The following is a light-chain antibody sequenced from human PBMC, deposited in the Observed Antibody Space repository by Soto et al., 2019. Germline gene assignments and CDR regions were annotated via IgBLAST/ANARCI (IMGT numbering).Light chain of an antibody. CDR3: QQYNSYPYT. J-gene: IGKJ2*01. CDR1: QSISSW. Sequence: DIPMTQSPSTLSASVGDRVTITCRASQSISSWLAWYQQKPGKAPKLLIHKASNLKSGVPSRFSGSGSGTEFTLTISSLQPDDFATYYCQQYNSYPYTFGQGTKVDIK. CDR2: KAS. V-gene: IGKV1-5*03.